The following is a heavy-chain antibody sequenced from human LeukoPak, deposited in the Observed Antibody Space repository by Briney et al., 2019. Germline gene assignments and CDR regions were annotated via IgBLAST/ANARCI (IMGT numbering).Heavy chain of an antibody. D-gene: IGHD3-10*01. V-gene: IGHV4-39*07. CDR3: ARLRGAGSWYFDL. CDR1: GGSISSSSYY. CDR2: IFYSGST. Sequence: SETLSLTCTLSGGSISSSSYYWGWIRQPPGKGLEWIGSIFYSGSTYYNPSLKSRVTISVDTSKNQFSLKLTSVTAADTAVYYCARLRGAGSWYFDLWGRGTLVTVSS. J-gene: IGHJ2*01.